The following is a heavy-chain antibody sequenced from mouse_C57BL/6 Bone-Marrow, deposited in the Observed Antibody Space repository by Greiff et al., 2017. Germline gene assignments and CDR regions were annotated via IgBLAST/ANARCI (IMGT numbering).Heavy chain of an antibody. CDR2: IHPNSGST. J-gene: IGHJ3*01. CDR3: ARLSTRGFAY. CDR1: GYTFTSYW. Sequence: VKLQQPGAELVKPGASVKLSCKASGYTFTSYWMHWVKQRPGQGLEWIGMIHPNSGSTNYNEKFKSKATLTVDKSSSTAYIQLSSLTSEDSAVYYCARLSTRGFAYWGQGTLVTVSA. V-gene: IGHV1-64*01. D-gene: IGHD3-3*01.